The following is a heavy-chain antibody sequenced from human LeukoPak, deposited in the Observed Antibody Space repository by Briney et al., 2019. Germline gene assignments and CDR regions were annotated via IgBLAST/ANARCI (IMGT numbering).Heavy chain of an antibody. CDR1: GGSISSGSYY. D-gene: IGHD3-10*01. J-gene: IGHJ4*02. CDR3: ARDTYYYGSGSYSIFDY. Sequence: SETLSLTCTVSGGSISSGSYYWSWIRQPAGKGLEWIGRIYTSGSTNYNPSLKSRVTISVDTSKNQFSLKLSSVTAADTAVYYCARDTYYYGSGSYSIFDYWGQGTLVTVSS. CDR2: IYTSGST. V-gene: IGHV4-61*02.